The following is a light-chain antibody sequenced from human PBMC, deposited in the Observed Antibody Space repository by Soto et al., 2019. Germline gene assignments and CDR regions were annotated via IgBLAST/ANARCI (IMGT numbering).Light chain of an antibody. CDR1: QGISSH. V-gene: IGKV1-9*01. CDR3: QQVNGYPHT. Sequence: DVQLTQSPSFLSASGGDRVTITCRASQGISSHLAWYQQIPGKGPKLLIYAASTLQPGVPSRFSGSGSGTEFTLAISSLQPEDIATYYCQQVNGYPHTFGQGTKLDIK. CDR2: AAS. J-gene: IGKJ2*01.